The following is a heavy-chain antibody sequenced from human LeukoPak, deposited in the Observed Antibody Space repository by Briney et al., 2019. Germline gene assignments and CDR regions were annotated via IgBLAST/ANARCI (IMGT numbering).Heavy chain of an antibody. V-gene: IGHV3-33*06. Sequence: GGSLRLSCAASGFSFSSYGMHWVRQAPGKGLEWVAVIWYDGSKKYYADSVKGRFIISRDNSRNTLYLQMNSLRVEDTTVYYCAKDHYWSIDYWGRGTLVTVSS. D-gene: IGHD3-3*01. CDR1: GFSFSSYG. CDR3: AKDHYWSIDY. CDR2: IWYDGSKK. J-gene: IGHJ4*02.